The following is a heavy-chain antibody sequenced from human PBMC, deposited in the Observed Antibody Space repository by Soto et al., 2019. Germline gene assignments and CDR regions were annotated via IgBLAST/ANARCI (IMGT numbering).Heavy chain of an antibody. D-gene: IGHD4-17*01. CDR1: GFTFSMFS. J-gene: IGHJ5*02. Sequence: GGSLRLSCSASGFTFSMFSMHWVRQAPGKGLEYVSGISSNGDSTYYAGSVKGRFTISRDNSKNTLYLQMSSLRAVDTAVYYCVHPRSTVQIPPTWGQGTLVTV. CDR2: ISSNGDST. V-gene: IGHV3-64D*06. CDR3: VHPRSTVQIPPT.